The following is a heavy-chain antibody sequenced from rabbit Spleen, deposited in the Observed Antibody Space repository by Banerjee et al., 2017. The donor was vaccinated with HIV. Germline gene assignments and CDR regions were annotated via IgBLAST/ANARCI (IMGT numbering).Heavy chain of an antibody. J-gene: IGHJ3*01. CDR2: IDVGEGGT. CDR3: ARAIVPWLGLTRLDL. CDR1: GFDFRRYY. Sequence: QVKETGGGLVQPGGSLTLSCKASGFDFRRYYLTWVRQAPGKGLEWIGVIDVGEGGTDYASWVNGRFTISSDNAQNTVDLKMTSLTAADTATYFCARAIVPWLGLTRLDLWGPGTLVTVS. V-gene: IGHV1S7*01. D-gene: IGHD4-1*01.